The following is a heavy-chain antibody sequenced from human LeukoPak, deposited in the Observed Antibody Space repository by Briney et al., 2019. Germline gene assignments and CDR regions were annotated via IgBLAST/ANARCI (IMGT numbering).Heavy chain of an antibody. CDR3: AASYDFWGGYLNHDY. CDR1: GYTFTGYY. CDR2: INPNSGDT. Sequence: GASVKVSCKASGYTFTGYYMHWGRQAPGQGLEWRGGINPNSGDTNYAQKLQGRVTMTRDTSISTAYMELSRLKSDDTAVYYCAASYDFWGGYLNHDYWGQGTLVTVSS. J-gene: IGHJ4*02. D-gene: IGHD3-3*01. V-gene: IGHV1-2*02.